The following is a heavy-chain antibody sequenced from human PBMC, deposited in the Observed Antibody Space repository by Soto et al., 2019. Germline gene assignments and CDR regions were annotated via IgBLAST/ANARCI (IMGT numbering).Heavy chain of an antibody. V-gene: IGHV3-30-3*01. CDR3: ARDFSTTAPFDY. CDR2: ISFDESSK. Sequence: GGSLRLSCAASGFTFSSYAMSWVRQAPGKGLEWVAVISFDESSKFYADSVKGRFTISRDNSKNTLYLQMNSLRAEDTAVYYCARDFSTTAPFDYWGQGTLVTVSS. J-gene: IGHJ4*02. CDR1: GFTFSSYA. D-gene: IGHD4-17*01.